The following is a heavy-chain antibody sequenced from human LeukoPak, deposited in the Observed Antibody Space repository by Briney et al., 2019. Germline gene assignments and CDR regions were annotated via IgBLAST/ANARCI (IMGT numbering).Heavy chain of an antibody. D-gene: IGHD2-15*01. Sequence: PGGSLRLSCAASGFXFSGYWIDWVRQAPGKGLEWVANIKPDGSEIYYVDSVKGRFTISRDNAKNSLYLQMNSLRAEDTAVYYCTRSLDYWGQGTLVTVSS. V-gene: IGHV3-7*02. J-gene: IGHJ4*02. CDR2: IKPDGSEI. CDR3: TRSLDY. CDR1: GFXFSGYW.